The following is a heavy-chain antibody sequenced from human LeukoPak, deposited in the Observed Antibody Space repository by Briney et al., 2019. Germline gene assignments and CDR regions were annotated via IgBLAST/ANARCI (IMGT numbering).Heavy chain of an antibody. CDR1: GGSISSSSYY. CDR2: IYYSGST. D-gene: IGHD4-17*01. V-gene: IGHV4-39*07. Sequence: PSETLSLTCTVSGGSISSSSYYWGWIRQPPGKGLEWIGSIYYSGSTYYNPSLKSRVTISVDTSKNQFSLKLSSVTAADTAVYYCARRGYGDYARSGCFDYWGQGTLVTVSS. CDR3: ARRGYGDYARSGCFDY. J-gene: IGHJ4*02.